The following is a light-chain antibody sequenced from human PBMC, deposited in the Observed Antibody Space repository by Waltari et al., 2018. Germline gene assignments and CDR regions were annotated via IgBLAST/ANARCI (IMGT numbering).Light chain of an antibody. Sequence: QSALTQPASVSGSPGQSITISCTGTSSDVGGYNYVSWYQQHPGKAPKHMIFDVSNRPSVVPSRFSDSTSGNTASRTIAGVQAEEEADYSCSSYIGSSALELSGGGTSLTVL. CDR2: DVS. CDR1: SSDVGGYNY. V-gene: IGLV2-14*03. J-gene: IGLJ2*01. CDR3: SSYIGSSALEL.